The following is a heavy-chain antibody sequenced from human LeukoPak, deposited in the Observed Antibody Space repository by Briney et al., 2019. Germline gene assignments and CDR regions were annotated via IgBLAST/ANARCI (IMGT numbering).Heavy chain of an antibody. J-gene: IGHJ4*02. Sequence: PGGSLRLSCAASGFTFSNTAMSWVRQAPGSGLEWVSFISSTGSDIFYADSVKGRFTISRDNAKNSLYLQMNSLRAEDTAVYYCARDRRYGYYFDYWGQGILVTVSS. CDR3: ARDRRYGYYFDY. D-gene: IGHD5-18*01. CDR1: GFTFSNTA. V-gene: IGHV3-21*05. CDR2: ISSTGSDI.